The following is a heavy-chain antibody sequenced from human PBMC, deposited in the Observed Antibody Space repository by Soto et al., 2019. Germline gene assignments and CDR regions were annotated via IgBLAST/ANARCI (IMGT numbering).Heavy chain of an antibody. CDR1: GGTFSSYT. CDR3: ARETYQPVVFDY. CDR2: IIPILGIA. D-gene: IGHD2-2*01. Sequence: QVQLVQSGAEVKKPGSSVKVSCKASGGTFSSYTISWVRQAPGQGLEWMGRIIPILGIANYAQKFQGRVTTTADKSTSTAYMELSSLRSEDTAVYCGARETYQPVVFDYWGQGTLVTVSS. J-gene: IGHJ4*02. V-gene: IGHV1-69*08.